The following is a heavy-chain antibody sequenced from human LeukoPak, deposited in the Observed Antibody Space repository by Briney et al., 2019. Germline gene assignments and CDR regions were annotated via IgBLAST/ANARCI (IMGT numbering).Heavy chain of an antibody. D-gene: IGHD5-12*01. CDR1: GYTFTDYY. J-gene: IGHJ4*02. V-gene: IGHV1-2*02. CDR2: INPSSGGT. CDR3: AGGYSGYDFDY. Sequence: ASVKVSCKASGYTFTDYYMHWVRQAPGQGLEWMGWINPSSGGTNYAQKFQGRLTMTRDTSISTAYMELSRLTSDDTAVYYCAGGYSGYDFDYWGQGTLVTVSS.